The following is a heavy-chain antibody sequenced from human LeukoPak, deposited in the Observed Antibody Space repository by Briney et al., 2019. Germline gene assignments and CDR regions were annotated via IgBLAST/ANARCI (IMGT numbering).Heavy chain of an antibody. CDR2: IYHSGST. Sequence: SETLSLTCTVSGYSINSGYYWGWIRQPPGKGLEWIGRIYHSGSTYYNPSLKSRVTISVDTSKNQFSLKLSSVTAADTAVYYCARNYGSGSYHNYYYYMDVWGKGTTVTVSS. J-gene: IGHJ6*03. V-gene: IGHV4-38-2*02. CDR3: ARNYGSGSYHNYYYYMDV. D-gene: IGHD3-10*01. CDR1: GYSINSGYY.